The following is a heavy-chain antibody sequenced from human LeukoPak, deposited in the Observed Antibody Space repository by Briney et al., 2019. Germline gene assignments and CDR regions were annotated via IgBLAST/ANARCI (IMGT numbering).Heavy chain of an antibody. J-gene: IGHJ4*02. D-gene: IGHD1-1*01. CDR3: VTQGNWT. CDR1: GFPFSGSW. CDR2: INTDGSSP. V-gene: IGHV3-74*01. Sequence: GGSLSPSCGAPGFPFSGSWIPGVRQAPGKGLVWVSRINTDGSSPTYAASVKGRFTISRDNAKNTLYLQMNSLTAEDTAVYYCVTQGNWTWGQGTLVTVSS.